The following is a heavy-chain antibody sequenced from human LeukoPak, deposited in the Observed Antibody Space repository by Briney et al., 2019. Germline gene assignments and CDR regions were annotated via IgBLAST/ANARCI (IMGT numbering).Heavy chain of an antibody. D-gene: IGHD3-22*01. CDR2: IQQSVYT. CDR1: GVSFSDYY. CDR3: AKGDSRVLIDD. Sequence: PSETLSLTCAVYGVSFSDYYWSWIRQPPGKGLEWIGEIQQSVYTNYNPSLKSRVTISVDTSKNQLSLKLSSVTAADTAVYYCAKGDSRVLIDDWGQGTLVTVSS. J-gene: IGHJ4*02. V-gene: IGHV4-34*01.